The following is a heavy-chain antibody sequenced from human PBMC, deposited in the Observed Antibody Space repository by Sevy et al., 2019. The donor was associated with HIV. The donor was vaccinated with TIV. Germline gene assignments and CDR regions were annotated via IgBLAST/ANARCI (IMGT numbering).Heavy chain of an antibody. V-gene: IGHV1-24*01. CDR1: GYTLTKLS. J-gene: IGHJ5*02. CDR3: ATVGLRYRSGSSCYQGDWFDP. CDR2: FDPQEGET. Sequence: ASVKVSCKVSGYTLTKLSIHWVRQAPGKGLEWMGDFDPQEGETIYSQRFHCRLSMTVDTSTDTAYMELSSLTSEDSAVYYCATVGLRYRSGSSCYQGDWFDPWGQGTLVTVSS. D-gene: IGHD2-15*01.